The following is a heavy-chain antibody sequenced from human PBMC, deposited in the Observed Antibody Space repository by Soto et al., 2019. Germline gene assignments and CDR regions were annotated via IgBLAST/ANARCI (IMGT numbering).Heavy chain of an antibody. J-gene: IGHJ5*02. CDR3: ARDYTRGSSRNWFDA. V-gene: IGHV1-18*01. Sequence: QVQLVQSGAEVKKPGASVKVSCKASGYTFTSYGINWVRQAPGQGLQWMGWISAYNGNTNYAENLQGRVTMTTDTATSTAYMERRRLRSDDTAVYYCARDYTRGSSRNWFDAWGQGTLVTVSS. CDR2: ISAYNGNT. CDR1: GYTFTSYG. D-gene: IGHD1-26*01.